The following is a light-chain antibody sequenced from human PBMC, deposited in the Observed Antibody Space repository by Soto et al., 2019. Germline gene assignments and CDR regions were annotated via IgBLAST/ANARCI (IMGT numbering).Light chain of an antibody. V-gene: IGKV3-11*01. CDR3: QHRFKSPHT. J-gene: IGKJ4*01. CDR1: QSISDY. Sequence: EIVLPQSPATLSLSPGERTTLSCRAGQSISDYLEWYQQRPGQAPRLLIFDASNRATGAPARFSGGGSGTDFTLIISRLEPEDFAVYYCQHRFKSPHTIGGGTKV. CDR2: DAS.